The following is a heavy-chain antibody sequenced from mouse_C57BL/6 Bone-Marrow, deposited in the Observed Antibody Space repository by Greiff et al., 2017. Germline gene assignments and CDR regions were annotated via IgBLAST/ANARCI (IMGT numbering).Heavy chain of an antibody. CDR2: IDPSDSET. CDR1: GYTFTSYW. V-gene: IGHV1-52*01. J-gene: IGHJ4*01. D-gene: IGHD1-1*01. Sequence: QVQLQQPGAELVRPGSSVKLSCKASGYTFTSYWMHWVKQRPIQGLEWIGNIDPSDSETHYNQKFKDKATLTVDKSSSTAYMQLSSLTSEDSAVYYCARNLDYYGSSPYYYAKDYWGQGTSVTVSS. CDR3: ARNLDYYGSSPYYYAKDY.